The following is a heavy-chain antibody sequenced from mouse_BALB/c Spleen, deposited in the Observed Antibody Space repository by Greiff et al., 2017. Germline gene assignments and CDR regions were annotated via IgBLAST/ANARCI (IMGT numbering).Heavy chain of an antibody. CDR1: GFNIKDTY. D-gene: IGHD1-1*01. J-gene: IGHJ3*01. CDR2: IDPANGNT. V-gene: IGHV14-3*02. CDR3: ARGYYGSSSLFAY. Sequence: SGAELVKPGASVKLSCTASGFNIKDTYMHWVKQRPEQGLEWIGRIDPANGNTKYDPKFQGKATITADTSSNTAYLQLSSLTSEDTAVYYCARGYYGSSSLFAYWGQGTLVTVSA.